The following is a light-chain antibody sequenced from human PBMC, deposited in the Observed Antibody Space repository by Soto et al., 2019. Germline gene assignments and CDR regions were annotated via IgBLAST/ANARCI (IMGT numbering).Light chain of an antibody. CDR3: QQRSNGPSLT. V-gene: IGKV3-11*01. J-gene: IGKJ4*01. CDR2: DAS. Sequence: EMVLLLSPGALSLSPGERSTLSCRASQSVGSYLAWYQHKPGQAPRLLISDASNRATGIPARFSGSGSETDFTLTISSLEPEDSAVYYCQQRSNGPSLTFGGGTKVDIK. CDR1: QSVGSY.